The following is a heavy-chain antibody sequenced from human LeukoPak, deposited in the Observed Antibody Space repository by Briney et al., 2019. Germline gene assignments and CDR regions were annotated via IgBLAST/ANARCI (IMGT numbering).Heavy chain of an antibody. CDR3: ARRAPGGWTDP. CDR1: GGSISTSTYY. Sequence: ETMSLTCTVSGGSISTSTYYWGWIRQPPGKGLEWIGTIYYSGSTYYNPSLKSRVTISVDTSKNQFSLKLSSVTAADTAVYYCARRAPGGWTDPWGQGTLVTVSS. J-gene: IGHJ5*02. V-gene: IGHV4-39*01. CDR2: IYYSGST. D-gene: IGHD6-19*01.